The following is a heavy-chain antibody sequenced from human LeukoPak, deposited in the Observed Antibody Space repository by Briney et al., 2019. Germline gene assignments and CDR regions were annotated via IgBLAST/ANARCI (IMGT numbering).Heavy chain of an antibody. D-gene: IGHD1-26*01. J-gene: IGHJ4*02. CDR2: ISSSGSTI. CDR3: ASNSGSAGPLYFDY. V-gene: IGHV3-48*03. CDR1: GFTVSSYE. Sequence: GGSLRLSCAASGFTVSSYEMNWVRQAPGKGLEWVSYISSSGSTIYYADSVKGRFTISRDNAKSSLYLQMNSLRAEDTAVYYCASNSGSAGPLYFDYWGQGALVTVSS.